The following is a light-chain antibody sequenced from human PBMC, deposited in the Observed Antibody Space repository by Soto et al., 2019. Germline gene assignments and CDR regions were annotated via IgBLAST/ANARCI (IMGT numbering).Light chain of an antibody. V-gene: IGLV7-46*01. CDR1: TGGVTSGHH. CDR2: DTS. CDR3: LLTFRGPWV. J-gene: IGLJ3*02. Sequence: QTVVTQEPLLTVSPGGTVNLTCSSSTGGVTSGHHTSWFQQKPGQTPKILIFDTSKRHSWTPARFSGSLLGGRAALTLSGAQPEDEADYYCLLTFRGPWVFGGGTKLTVL.